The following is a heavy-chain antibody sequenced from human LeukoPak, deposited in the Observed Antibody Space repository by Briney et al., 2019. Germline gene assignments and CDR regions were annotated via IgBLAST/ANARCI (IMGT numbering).Heavy chain of an antibody. V-gene: IGHV3-23*01. D-gene: IGHD3-9*01. CDR1: GVSLSNYA. J-gene: IGHJ4*02. Sequence: GGSLRPSCAASGVSLSNYAMSWVRQAPGKGLEWVSLIGGSGRSTYYADSVKGRFTISRDNSKNTLYLQMNSLRAEDTAVYYCAEGFDWLGNWGQGTLVTVSS. CDR2: IGGSGRST. CDR3: AEGFDWLGN.